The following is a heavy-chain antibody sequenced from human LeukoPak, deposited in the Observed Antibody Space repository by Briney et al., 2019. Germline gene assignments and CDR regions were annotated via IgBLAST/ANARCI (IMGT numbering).Heavy chain of an antibody. CDR3: ARDSRGSGRDY. Sequence: GGSLRLSCAASGFTFSSYSMNWVRQAPGKGLEWVANIKQDGSEKYYVDSVKGRFTISRDNAKNSLYLQMNSLRAEDTAVYYCARDSRGSGRDYWGQGTLVTVSS. D-gene: IGHD6-19*01. V-gene: IGHV3-7*01. J-gene: IGHJ4*02. CDR2: IKQDGSEK. CDR1: GFTFSSYS.